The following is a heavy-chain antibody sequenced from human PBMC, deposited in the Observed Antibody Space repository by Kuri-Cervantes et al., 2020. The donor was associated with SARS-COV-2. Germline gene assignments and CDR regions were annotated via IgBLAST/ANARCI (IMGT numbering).Heavy chain of an antibody. D-gene: IGHD2-15*01. CDR3: ARVGGNCSGGSCYFSGFDY. V-gene: IGHV4-30-2*01. J-gene: IGHJ4*02. Sequence: SETLSLTCSVSGGSISSGAYSWTWIRQPPGKGLEWIGYMYHSGRSYYNPSLKSRVTISVDRSKNQFSLNLSSVTAADTAVYYCARVGGNCSGGSCYFSGFDYWGQGTLVTVSS. CDR2: MYHSGRS. CDR1: GGSISSGAYS.